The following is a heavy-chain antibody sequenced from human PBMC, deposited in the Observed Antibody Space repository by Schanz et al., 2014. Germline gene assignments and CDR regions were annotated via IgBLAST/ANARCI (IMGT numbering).Heavy chain of an antibody. CDR1: EFTFSSYK. CDR3: ARDGDRFYHNYYMDV. Sequence: EVQLVESGGGLVKPGGSLRLSCEASEFTFSSYKMNWVRQAPGKGLEWVSVIYSGIGAYYADSVKDRFTVSRDNSKNTVYLQMNRLRAEDTAVYYCARDGDRFYHNYYMDVWGKGTTVTVSS. V-gene: IGHV3-66*01. D-gene: IGHD4-17*01. CDR2: IYSGIGA. J-gene: IGHJ6*03.